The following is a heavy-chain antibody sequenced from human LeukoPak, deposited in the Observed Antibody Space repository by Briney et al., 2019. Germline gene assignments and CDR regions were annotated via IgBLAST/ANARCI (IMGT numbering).Heavy chain of an antibody. CDR1: GFTVSSNY. CDR3: AAKVELRSNGPYLNS. V-gene: IGHV3-53*01. D-gene: IGHD1-7*01. CDR2: IYSGGDT. Sequence: GGSLRLSCAPSGFTVSSNYMSWVRQAPGNGLEWVSVIYSGGDTFYADSVKGRFTISRDNSKNTLYLQMNSLRAEDTAVYYCAAKVELRSNGPYLNSWGQGTLVTVSS. J-gene: IGHJ4*02.